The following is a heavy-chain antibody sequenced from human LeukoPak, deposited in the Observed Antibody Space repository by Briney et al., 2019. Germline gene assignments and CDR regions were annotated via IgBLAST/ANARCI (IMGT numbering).Heavy chain of an antibody. Sequence: PGGSLRLSCAASGFTFSSYGMHWVRQAPGKGLEWVAVISYDGSNKYYADSVKGRFTISRDNSKNTLYLQMNSLRAEDTAVYYCARDHNEYYYGSGVSGGWFDPWGQGTLVIVSS. CDR3: ARDHNEYYYGSGVSGGWFDP. V-gene: IGHV3-30*03. CDR2: ISYDGSNK. CDR1: GFTFSSYG. J-gene: IGHJ5*02. D-gene: IGHD3-10*01.